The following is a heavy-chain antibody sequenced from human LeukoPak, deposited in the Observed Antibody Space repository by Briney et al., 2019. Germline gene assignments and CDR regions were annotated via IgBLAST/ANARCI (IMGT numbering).Heavy chain of an antibody. D-gene: IGHD7-27*01. CDR3: ARDLSSTPNWELDY. CDR1: GYTFTGYF. CDR2: INPNSGDT. V-gene: IGHV1-2*06. Sequence: ASVKVSCKASGYTFTGYFMHWVRQAPGQGLEWMGRINPNSGDTNYAQSFQGRVTMTRDTSISTAYMELSRLRSDDTAIYYCARDLSSTPNWELDYWGQGTLVTVSS. J-gene: IGHJ4*02.